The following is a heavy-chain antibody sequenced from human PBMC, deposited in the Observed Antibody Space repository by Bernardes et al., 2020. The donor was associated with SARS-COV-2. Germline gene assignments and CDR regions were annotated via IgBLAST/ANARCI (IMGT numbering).Heavy chain of an antibody. CDR3: AKVEAPYYDFWSGYYKEDY. Sequence: GGSLRLSCAASGFTFSSYAMSWVRQAPGKGLEWVSAISGSGGSTYYADSVKGRFTISRDNSKNTLYLQMNSLRAEDTAVYYCAKVEAPYYDFWSGYYKEDYWGKGTLVTVSS. D-gene: IGHD3-3*01. J-gene: IGHJ4*02. V-gene: IGHV3-23*01. CDR1: GFTFSSYA. CDR2: ISGSGGST.